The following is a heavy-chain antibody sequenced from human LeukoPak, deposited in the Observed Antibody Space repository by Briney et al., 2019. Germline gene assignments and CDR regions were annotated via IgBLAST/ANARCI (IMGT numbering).Heavy chain of an antibody. Sequence: ASVKVSCKASGYTFTSYGISWVRQAPGQGLEWMGWINLHSGDTNYAQKFQGRVTMTRDTSISTTYMELRSLRSDDTAVYYCARVDVLTGYPRREKFDYWGQGTLVTVSS. CDR1: GYTFTSYG. D-gene: IGHD3-9*01. CDR2: INLHSGDT. J-gene: IGHJ4*02. V-gene: IGHV1-18*01. CDR3: ARVDVLTGYPRREKFDY.